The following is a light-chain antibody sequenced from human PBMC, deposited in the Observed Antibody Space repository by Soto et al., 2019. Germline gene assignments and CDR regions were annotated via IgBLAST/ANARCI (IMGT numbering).Light chain of an antibody. CDR3: CSYTVSATYV. Sequence: QSVLRHPASVSWSPGQSITISCTGTSSDVGGYNYVSWYQQHPGKAPKLMIYAVSNRPSGVSNRFSGSKSGNTATLTISGLQAEEEADYYCCSYTVSATYVFGTGTKVTVL. J-gene: IGLJ1*01. CDR1: SSDVGGYNY. V-gene: IGLV2-14*01. CDR2: AVS.